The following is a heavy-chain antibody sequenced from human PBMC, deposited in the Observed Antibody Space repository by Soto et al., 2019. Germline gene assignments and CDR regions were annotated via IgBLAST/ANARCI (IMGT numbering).Heavy chain of an antibody. J-gene: IGHJ6*02. V-gene: IGHV4-39*07. D-gene: IGHD3-10*01. CDR1: GGSISSSSYY. Sequence: PSETLSLTCTVSGGSISSSSYYWGWIRQPPGKGLEWIGSIYYSGSTNYNPSLKSRVTISVDTSKNQFSLKLSSVTAADTAVYYCARGANTGRGYYGSGSYYKYSNYYYGMDVWGQGTTVTSP. CDR3: ARGANTGRGYYGSGSYYKYSNYYYGMDV. CDR2: IYYSGST.